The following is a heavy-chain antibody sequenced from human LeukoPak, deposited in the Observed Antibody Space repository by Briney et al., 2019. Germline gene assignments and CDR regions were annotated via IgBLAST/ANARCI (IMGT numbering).Heavy chain of an antibody. J-gene: IGHJ4*02. CDR3: ARAGDPIGMVRGVIWYFDC. CDR2: IIPIFGKA. D-gene: IGHD3-10*01. Sequence: GASVKVSCKASGGTFSSYAISWVRQAPGQGLEWMGGIIPIFGKANYAQKFQGRVTITADESTSTAYMELSSLRSEDTAVYYCARAGDPIGMVRGVIWYFDCWGQGTLVTVSS. CDR1: GGTFSSYA. V-gene: IGHV1-69*13.